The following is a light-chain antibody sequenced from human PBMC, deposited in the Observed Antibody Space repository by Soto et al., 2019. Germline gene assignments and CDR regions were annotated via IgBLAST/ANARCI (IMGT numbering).Light chain of an antibody. Sequence: DIQMTQSPSSLSASVGDRVNITCQASQDIRKYLDWYQQKPGKAPKFVIYDVANLDTGVPPRFSGSDSGTDFTFTISTLEPEDIATCYIKPYNSRRITFGVGTRLDI. V-gene: IGKV1-33*01. CDR3: KPYNSRRIT. J-gene: IGKJ5*01. CDR1: QDIRKY. CDR2: DVA.